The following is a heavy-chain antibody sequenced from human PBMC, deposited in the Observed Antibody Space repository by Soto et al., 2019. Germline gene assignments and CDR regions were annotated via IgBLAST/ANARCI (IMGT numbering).Heavy chain of an antibody. CDR1: GFTFSSYA. V-gene: IGHV3-23*01. CDR3: AKGQWRDNIYYYYGMDV. Sequence: GGSLRLSCAASGFTFSSYAMSWVRQAPGKGLEWVSAISGSGGSTYCADSVKGRFTISRDNSKNTLYLQMNSLRAEDTAVYYCAKGQWRDNIYYYYGMDVWGQGTTVTVSS. J-gene: IGHJ6*02. CDR2: ISGSGGST. D-gene: IGHD6-19*01.